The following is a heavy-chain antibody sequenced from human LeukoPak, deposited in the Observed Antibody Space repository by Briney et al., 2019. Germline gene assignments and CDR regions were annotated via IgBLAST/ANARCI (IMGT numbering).Heavy chain of an antibody. D-gene: IGHD5-18*01. CDR1: GGSISSSSYY. CDR2: IYYSGST. J-gene: IGHJ4*02. CDR3: ARARTRLWGFDY. Sequence: SETLSLTCTVSGGSISSSSYYWGWIRQPPGKGLEWIGSIYYSGSTSYNPSLKSRVTISVDTSKNQFSLKLSSVTAADTAVYYCARARTRLWGFDYWGQGTLVTVSS. V-gene: IGHV4-39*07.